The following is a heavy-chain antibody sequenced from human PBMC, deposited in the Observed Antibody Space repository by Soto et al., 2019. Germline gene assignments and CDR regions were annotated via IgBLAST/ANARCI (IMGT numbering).Heavy chain of an antibody. D-gene: IGHD6-19*01. CDR2: IYYSGST. CDR1: GGSITSGGYY. J-gene: IGHJ5*02. CDR3: ARGGWSDNWFVP. Sequence: QVQLQESGPGLVRPSETLSLTCTVSGGSITSGGYYWGWIRQHPGKGLEWIGHIYYSGSTSYNPSFKSRVSMSADTSKNQVSMKLSSVTAADTAVYYCARGGWSDNWFVPWGQGSLVTVSS. V-gene: IGHV4-31*03.